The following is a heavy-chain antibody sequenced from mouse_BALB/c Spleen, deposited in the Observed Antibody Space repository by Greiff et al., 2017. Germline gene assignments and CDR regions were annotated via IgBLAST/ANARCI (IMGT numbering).Heavy chain of an antibody. V-gene: IGHV5-15*02. Sequence: EVQGVESGGGLVQPGGSRKLSCAASGFTFSDYGMAWVRQAPGKGPEWVAFISNLAYSIYYADTVTGRFTISRENAKNTLYLEMSSLRSEDTAMYYCARDHRYDGAWFAYWGQGTLVTVSA. CDR2: ISNLAYSI. J-gene: IGHJ3*01. CDR3: ARDHRYDGAWFAY. D-gene: IGHD2-14*01. CDR1: GFTFSDYG.